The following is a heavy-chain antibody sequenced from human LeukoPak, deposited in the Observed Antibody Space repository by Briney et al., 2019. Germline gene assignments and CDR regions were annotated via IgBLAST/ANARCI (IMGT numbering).Heavy chain of an antibody. CDR1: GFTFSDYY. CDR3: ARGANSSSWYRIFDY. CDR2: ISGSGSTI. J-gene: IGHJ4*02. D-gene: IGHD6-13*01. Sequence: GGSLRLSCAASGFTFSDYYMSWIRQAPGKGLEWVSYISGSGSTIYYADSVKGRFTISRDNAKNSLYLQMNSLRAEDTAVYYCARGANSSSWYRIFDYWGQGTLVTVSS. V-gene: IGHV3-11*01.